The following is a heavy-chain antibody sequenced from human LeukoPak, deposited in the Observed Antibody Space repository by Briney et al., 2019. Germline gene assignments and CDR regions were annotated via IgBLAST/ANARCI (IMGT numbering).Heavy chain of an antibody. CDR2: IFYNGNT. CDR1: GGPISSYY. V-gene: IGHV4-59*01. Sequence: PSETLSLTCAVSGGPISSYYWSWIRQPPGKGLEWLGYIFYNGNTNYNPSLRRRVTMSLDTSKNQFSLKLTSVTAAHTAVYYCPRDGAYGSGSYYPFDYWGQGTLVTVSS. D-gene: IGHD3-10*01. J-gene: IGHJ4*02. CDR3: PRDGAYGSGSYYPFDY.